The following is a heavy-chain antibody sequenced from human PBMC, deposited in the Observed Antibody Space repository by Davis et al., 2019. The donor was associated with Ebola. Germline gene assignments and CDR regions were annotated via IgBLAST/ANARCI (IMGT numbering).Heavy chain of an antibody. V-gene: IGHV3-7*01. D-gene: IGHD5-24*01. Sequence: GESLKISCAASGFTFSSSWMSWVRQAPGKGLEWVANIKQDGSEKYYVDSVKGRFTVSRDNAKNSLYLQMNSLRAEDTAVYYCAKGVHGHYFYYYGMDVWGTGTTVTVSS. CDR3: AKGVHGHYFYYYGMDV. J-gene: IGHJ6*04. CDR1: GFTFSSSW. CDR2: IKQDGSEK.